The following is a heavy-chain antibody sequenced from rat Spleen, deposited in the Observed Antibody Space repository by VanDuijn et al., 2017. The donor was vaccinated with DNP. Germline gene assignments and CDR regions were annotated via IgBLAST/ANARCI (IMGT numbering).Heavy chain of an antibody. D-gene: IGHD1-2*01. Sequence: QVQLKESGPVLVQASETLSLTCTVSGFSLTSYGISWVRQPPGEGLEWIAAISSGGSTYYNSALKSRLSISRDTSKSQVFLKMSSLQTEDTATYYCARYSTSFVLDAWGQGTSVTVSS. CDR2: ISSGGST. J-gene: IGHJ4*01. CDR3: ARYSTSFVLDA. CDR1: GFSLTSYG. V-gene: IGHV2S8*01.